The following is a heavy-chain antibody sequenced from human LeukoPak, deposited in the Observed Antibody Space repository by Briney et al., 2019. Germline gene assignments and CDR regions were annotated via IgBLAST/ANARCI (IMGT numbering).Heavy chain of an antibody. V-gene: IGHV3-23*01. D-gene: IGHD3-22*01. Sequence: GGSLRLSCAASGFTFSSYAMSWVRQAPGKGLEWISASSGRGGSTYYADSVKGRFTVSRDNSKNTLYLHMNSLRAGDTAVYYCAKVGSSGYYSHYDYWGQGTLVTVSS. CDR1: GFTFSSYA. CDR3: AKVGSSGYYSHYDY. CDR2: SSGRGGST. J-gene: IGHJ4*02.